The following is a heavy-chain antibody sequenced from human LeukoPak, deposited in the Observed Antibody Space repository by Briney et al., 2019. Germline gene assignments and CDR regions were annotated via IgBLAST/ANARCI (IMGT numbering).Heavy chain of an antibody. CDR2: IYYSGST. V-gene: IGHV4-59*12. J-gene: IGHJ3*02. D-gene: IGHD6-13*01. CDR3: ASSSSKRGYAFDI. Sequence: SETLSLTCTVSGGSISSYYWSWIRQPPGKGLEWIGYIYYSGSTNYNPSLKSRVTISVDTSKNQFSLKLSSVTAADTAVYYCASSSSKRGYAFDIWGQGTMVTVSS. CDR1: GGSISSYY.